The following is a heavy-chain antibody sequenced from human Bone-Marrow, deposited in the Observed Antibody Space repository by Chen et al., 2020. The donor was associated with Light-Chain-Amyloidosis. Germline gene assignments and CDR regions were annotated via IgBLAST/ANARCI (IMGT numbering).Heavy chain of an antibody. CDR1: GFTFSSYS. Sequence: EVQLLESGGDLVQPGGSLRLSCAASGFTFSSYSMAWVRQAPGKGVEWLSDVIASGGSTFYADSVKGRFTISRDNSKNTLYLQMNSLRADDTALYYCARSSGWWAYNFWGQGTLVTVSS. D-gene: IGHD6-19*01. J-gene: IGHJ4*02. V-gene: IGHV3-23*01. CDR3: ARSSGWWAYNF. CDR2: VIASGGST.